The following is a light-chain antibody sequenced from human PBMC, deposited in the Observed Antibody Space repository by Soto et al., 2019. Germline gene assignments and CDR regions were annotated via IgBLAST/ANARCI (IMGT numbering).Light chain of an antibody. CDR1: SSDVGGFNY. V-gene: IGLV2-14*01. CDR2: EVT. Sequence: QSVLTQPASVSGSPGQSIAISCTGTSSDVGGFNYVSWYQQHPGKAPKVLIYEVTNRASGVSDRFSGSKSGNTASLSISVLQAEDEADYYCSSFTSRHTWVFGGGTKVTVL. J-gene: IGLJ3*02. CDR3: SSFTSRHTWV.